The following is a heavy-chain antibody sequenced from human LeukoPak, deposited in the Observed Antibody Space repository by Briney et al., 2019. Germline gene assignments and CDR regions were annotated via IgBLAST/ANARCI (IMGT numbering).Heavy chain of an antibody. CDR1: GFTVSSNY. J-gene: IGHJ4*02. V-gene: IGHV3-53*05. D-gene: IGHD2-15*01. CDR2: IYSGGST. CDR3: ARDDCANSCFLDY. Sequence: PGGSLRLSCAASGFTVSSNYMSWVRQAPGKGLEWVSVIYSGGSTYYADSVKGRFTISRDNSKNTLYLQMNSLLVDDTAVYHCARDDCANSCFLDYWGQGTLVTVSS.